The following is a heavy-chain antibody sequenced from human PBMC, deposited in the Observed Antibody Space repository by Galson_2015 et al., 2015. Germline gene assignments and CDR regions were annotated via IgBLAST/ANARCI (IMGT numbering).Heavy chain of an antibody. Sequence: AAKDSYKASGGTFSNDAISWVRQAPGQGLEWRGGIIPIFGTANYAQKFQGRVTMTAAEDTSTAYMDLSSLRSDDTAVYYCARESSAGRWEVYVNYYYYMDVWGKGTTVTVSS. D-gene: IGHD2-8*01. CDR2: IIPIFGTA. CDR3: ARESSAGRWEVYVNYYYYMDV. V-gene: IGHV1-69*13. J-gene: IGHJ6*03. CDR1: GGTFSNDA.